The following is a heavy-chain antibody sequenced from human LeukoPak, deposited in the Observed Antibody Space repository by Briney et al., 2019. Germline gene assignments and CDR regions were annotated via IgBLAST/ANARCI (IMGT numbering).Heavy chain of an antibody. J-gene: IGHJ4*02. CDR3: ARGSSGWYREHVDY. V-gene: IGHV4-31*03. CDR2: IYYSGST. D-gene: IGHD6-19*01. CDR1: GGSISSGGYY. Sequence: SQTLSLTCTVSGGSISSGGYYWGWIRQHPGKGLEWIGYIYYSGSTYYNPSLKSRVTISVDTSKNQFSLKLSSVTAADTAVYYCARGSSGWYREHVDYWHQGTLVTVSS.